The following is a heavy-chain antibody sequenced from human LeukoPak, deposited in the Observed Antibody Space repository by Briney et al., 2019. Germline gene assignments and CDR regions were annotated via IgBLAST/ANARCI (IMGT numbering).Heavy chain of an antibody. V-gene: IGHV4-34*01. D-gene: IGHD6-13*01. CDR3: ARDLLKGSSSWLHAFDI. J-gene: IGHJ3*02. Sequence: SETLSLTCAVYGGSFSGYYWSWIRQPPGKGLEWIGEINHSGSTNYNPSLKSRVTISVDTSKNQFSLKLSSVTAEDTAVYYCARDLLKGSSSWLHAFDIWGQGTMVTVSS. CDR2: INHSGST. CDR1: GGSFSGYY.